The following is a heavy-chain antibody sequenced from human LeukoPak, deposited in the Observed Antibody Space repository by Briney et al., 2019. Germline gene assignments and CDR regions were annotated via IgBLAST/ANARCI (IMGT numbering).Heavy chain of an antibody. CDR3: ARGSTYSGYDFDY. V-gene: IGHV3-7*01. CDR2: IKQDGSEK. D-gene: IGHD5-12*01. Sequence: GGSLRLSCAASGFTFSTYWMSWVRQAPGKGLEWVANIKQDGSEKYYVDSVKGRFTISRDSAKKSLYLQMNSLRAEDTAVYYCARGSTYSGYDFDYWGQGTLVTVSS. J-gene: IGHJ4*02. CDR1: GFTFSTYW.